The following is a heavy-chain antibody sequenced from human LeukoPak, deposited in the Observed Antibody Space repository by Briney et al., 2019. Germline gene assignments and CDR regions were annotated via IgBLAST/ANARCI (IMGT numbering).Heavy chain of an antibody. CDR1: GFTLSSYW. CDR3: ARDWVAGVPFDAFDI. Sequence: GSMRLSCAASGFTLSSYWMSWVRQAPGKGLEWVANIKEDGSQKYYVDSGKGRFTISRDNAQNSVYLHMNSLTAEDTALYYCARDWVAGVPFDAFDIWGQGTMVSVSS. J-gene: IGHJ3*02. V-gene: IGHV3-7*03. CDR2: IKEDGSQK. D-gene: IGHD3-10*01.